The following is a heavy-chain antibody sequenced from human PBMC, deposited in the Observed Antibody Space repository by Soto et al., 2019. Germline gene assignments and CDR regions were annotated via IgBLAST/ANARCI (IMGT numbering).Heavy chain of an antibody. CDR2: ISQSGTT. CDR3: AKKVPAALRLYYFFGLDV. D-gene: IGHD2-15*01. V-gene: IGHV4-4*02. Sequence: SETLSLTCAVSGASISSDNRWTWVRQPPGEGLEWIGEISQSGTTKYNPSLASRVTISVDKYKNQFSLRLTSMTAADTAVYYCAKKVPAALRLYYFFGLDVWGQGTTVTVSS. CDR1: GASISSDNR. J-gene: IGHJ6*02.